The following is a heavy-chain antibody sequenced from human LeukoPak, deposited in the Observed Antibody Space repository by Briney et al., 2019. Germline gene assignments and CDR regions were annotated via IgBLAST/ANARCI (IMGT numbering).Heavy chain of an antibody. V-gene: IGHV3-23*01. CDR3: ARVFSGSYEWGFDY. CDR2: IGAGGTFT. D-gene: IGHD1-26*01. J-gene: IGHJ4*02. Sequence: PGGSLRLSCTASGFTFSSYAMNWVRQAPGKGLEWVSGIGAGGTFTYYADSVKGRFTIFRDNSRNTLYLQMNSLRADDTAVYYCARVFSGSYEWGFDYWGQGTLVTVSS. CDR1: GFTFSSYA.